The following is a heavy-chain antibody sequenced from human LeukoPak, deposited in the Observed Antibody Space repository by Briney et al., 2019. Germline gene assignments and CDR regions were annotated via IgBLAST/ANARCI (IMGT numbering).Heavy chain of an antibody. V-gene: IGHV4-59*01. CDR3: ARNRWMDV. Sequence: SETLSLTCTVSGGSIGSYYWSWIRQPPGKGLEWIGYMYCSGSTNYNPSLKSRVTISVDTSKNQFSLKLSSVTAADTAVYYCARNRWMDVWGQGTTVTVSS. CDR2: MYCSGST. CDR1: GGSIGSYY. J-gene: IGHJ6*02. D-gene: IGHD3-16*02.